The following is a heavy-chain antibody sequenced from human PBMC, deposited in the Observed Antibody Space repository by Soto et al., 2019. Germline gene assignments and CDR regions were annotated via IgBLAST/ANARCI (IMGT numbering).Heavy chain of an antibody. D-gene: IGHD6-6*01. V-gene: IGHV1-3*01. CDR2: INAGNGNT. J-gene: IGHJ6*03. Sequence: GASVKVSCKASGYTFTSYAMHWVRQAPGQRLEWMGWINAGNGNTKYSQKFQGRVAITRDTSASTAYMELSSLRSEDTAVYYRARDHETVQYSSSSTSWSYYYYMDVWGKGTTVTVSS. CDR3: ARDHETVQYSSSSTSWSYYYYMDV. CDR1: GYTFTSYA.